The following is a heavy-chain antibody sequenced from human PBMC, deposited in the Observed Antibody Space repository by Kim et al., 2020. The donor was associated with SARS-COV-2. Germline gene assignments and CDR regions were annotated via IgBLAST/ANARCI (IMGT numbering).Heavy chain of an antibody. CDR1: GGTIRSGGYY. Sequence: SETLSLTCTVSGGTIRSGGYYWSWIRQHPGKGPEWIGYIYYTGSTYYNPSLRSRFTISIDTSQNQFSLRRSSVTAADTAVYYCARSDSGFGAFNIWSQGTMVTVSS. J-gene: IGHJ3*02. CDR2: IYYTGST. D-gene: IGHD6-25*01. V-gene: IGHV4-31*03. CDR3: ARSDSGFGAFNI.